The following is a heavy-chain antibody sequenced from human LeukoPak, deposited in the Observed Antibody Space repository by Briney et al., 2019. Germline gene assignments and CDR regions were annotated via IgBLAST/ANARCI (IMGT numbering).Heavy chain of an antibody. CDR1: GGSFSGYY. Sequence: SEALSLTCAVCGGSFSGYYWSWVRQPPGKGLEWIGEINHSGSTTYNPSLKSRVTISVDTSKDQFSLKLSSVTAADKAVYYCRRNRRSIAAAGTGDYWGQGTLVTVSS. V-gene: IGHV4-34*01. CDR2: INHSGST. D-gene: IGHD6-13*01. J-gene: IGHJ4*02. CDR3: RRNRRSIAAAGTGDY.